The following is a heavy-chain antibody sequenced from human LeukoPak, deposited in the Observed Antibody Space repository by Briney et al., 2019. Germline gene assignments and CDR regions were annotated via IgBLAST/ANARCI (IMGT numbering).Heavy chain of an antibody. J-gene: IGHJ4*02. D-gene: IGHD6-13*01. V-gene: IGHV3-21*01. CDR3: ARVWGAAATFDY. CDR2: ISRSSSYI. Sequence: GGSLRLSCAASGFNFSSYSMNWVRQALGKGLEWVSSISRSSSYIYYADSVKGRFTISRDNAKNSLYLQMNSLRAEDTAVYYCARVWGAAATFDYWGQGTLVTVSS. CDR1: GFNFSSYS.